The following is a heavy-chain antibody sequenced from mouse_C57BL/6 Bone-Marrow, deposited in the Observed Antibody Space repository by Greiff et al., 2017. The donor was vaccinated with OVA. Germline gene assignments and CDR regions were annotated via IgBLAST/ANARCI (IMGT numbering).Heavy chain of an antibody. V-gene: IGHV7-3*01. CDR3: ARLRLLPFDY. J-gene: IGHJ2*01. Sequence: EVHLVESGGGLVQPGGSLSLSCAASGFTFTDYYMSWVRQPPGKALEWLGFIRNKANGYTTEYSASVKGRFTISRDNSQSILYLQLNALRDEDSATYYCARLRLLPFDYWGQGTTLTVSS. D-gene: IGHD2-3*01. CDR1: GFTFTDYY. CDR2: IRNKANGYTT.